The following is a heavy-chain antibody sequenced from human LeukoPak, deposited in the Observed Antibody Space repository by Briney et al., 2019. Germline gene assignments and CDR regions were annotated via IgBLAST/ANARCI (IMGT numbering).Heavy chain of an antibody. Sequence: GASVKASCKASGYTFTSYYIHWVRQAPGQGLEWMGVINPSSDSTTYAQKFQGRLTMTRDTSTGTVYMELSSLRSEDTAMYYCAREWMFIGNLGYAFHIWGQGTMVTVSS. CDR1: GYTFTSYY. J-gene: IGHJ3*02. CDR2: INPSSDST. V-gene: IGHV1-46*01. D-gene: IGHD4-23*01. CDR3: AREWMFIGNLGYAFHI.